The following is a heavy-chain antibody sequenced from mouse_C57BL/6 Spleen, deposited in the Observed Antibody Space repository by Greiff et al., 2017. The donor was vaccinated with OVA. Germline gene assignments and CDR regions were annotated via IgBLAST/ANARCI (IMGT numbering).Heavy chain of an antibody. V-gene: IGHV5-15*01. J-gene: IGHJ2*01. CDR1: GSTFSDYG. CDR2: ISNLAYSI. CDR3: ARQGDGYFDY. D-gene: IGHD3-3*01. Sequence: VQLKESGGGLVQPGGSWKPSGAAPGSTFSDYGMAGVRQAPRRGPGGVASISNLAYSIYYADTVTGRFTISRENAKNTLYLEMSSLRSEDTAMYYCARQGDGYFDYWGQGTTLTVSS.